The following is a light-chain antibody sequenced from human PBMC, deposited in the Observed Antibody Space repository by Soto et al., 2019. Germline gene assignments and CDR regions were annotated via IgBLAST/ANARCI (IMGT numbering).Light chain of an antibody. V-gene: IGLV2-14*01. J-gene: IGLJ1*01. CDR1: SSDVGGYSY. Sequence: QSALTQPASVSGSPGQSITISCTGTSSDVGGYSYVSWYQQHPGKAPKLMIYDVNNRPSGVSNRFSGSKSGNTASLTISGLQAEDEADYYCSSYTYSSTLYVFGTGTKLTVI. CDR2: DVN. CDR3: SSYTYSSTLYV.